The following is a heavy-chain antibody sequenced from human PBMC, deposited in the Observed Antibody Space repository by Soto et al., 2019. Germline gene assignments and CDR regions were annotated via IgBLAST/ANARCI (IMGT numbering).Heavy chain of an antibody. Sequence: SETLSLTYDVPGGAISSGGYSWSWIRQPPGKGLEWIGYIYHSGSTYYNPSLKSRVTISVDRSKNQFSLKLSSVTVADTAVYYCASGRVGYCISTSCYPGSYYYYGIDVWGQGTTVT. J-gene: IGHJ6*02. CDR2: IYHSGST. CDR3: ASGRVGYCISTSCYPGSYYYYGIDV. D-gene: IGHD2-2*01. CDR1: GGAISSGGYS. V-gene: IGHV4-30-2*01.